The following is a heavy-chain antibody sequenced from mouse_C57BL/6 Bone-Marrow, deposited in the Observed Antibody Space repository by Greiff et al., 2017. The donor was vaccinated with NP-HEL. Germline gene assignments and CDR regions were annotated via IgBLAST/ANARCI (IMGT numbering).Heavy chain of an antibody. D-gene: IGHD2-4*01. J-gene: IGHJ4*01. CDR2: ISYSGST. CDR3: SRYGGLRGAMDY. V-gene: IGHV3-8*01. CDR1: GYSITSDY. Sequence: EVKLMESGPGLAKPSQTLSLTCSVTGYSITSDYWNWIRKFPGNKLEYMGYISYSGSTYYNPSLQRRISITLDTSKNQYYQQLNSVTTEDTATYYCSRYGGLRGAMDYWGQGTSVTVSS.